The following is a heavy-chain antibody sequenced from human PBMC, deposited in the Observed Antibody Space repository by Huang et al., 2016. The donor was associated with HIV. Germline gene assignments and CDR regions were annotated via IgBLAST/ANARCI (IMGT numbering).Heavy chain of an antibody. Sequence: QVQLVESGGGVVQPGGSLRLSCAVFGFTFSDYGIHWIRQAPGKGLGWVGIRRYDGSNEFYAESLKGRFTISRDNSKNTLFLQMRSLRTEDTAVYYCVKGPEGFEELSKIDYWGQGTLVIVSS. D-gene: IGHD3-10*01. J-gene: IGHJ4*02. CDR2: RRYDGSNE. CDR3: VKGPEGFEELSKIDY. CDR1: GFTFSDYG. V-gene: IGHV3-30*02.